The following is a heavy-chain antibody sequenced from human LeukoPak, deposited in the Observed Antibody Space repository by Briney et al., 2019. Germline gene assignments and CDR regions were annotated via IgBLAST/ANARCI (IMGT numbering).Heavy chain of an antibody. CDR3: ARRGGITIFGVAPNY. V-gene: IGHV1-24*01. CDR1: GYTLTELS. D-gene: IGHD3-3*01. J-gene: IGHJ4*02. Sequence: GASVKVSCKVSGYTLTELSMHWVRQAPGRGLEWMGGFDPEDGETIYAQKFQGRVTMTTDTSTSTAYMELRSLRSDDTAVYYCARRGGITIFGVAPNYWGQGTLVTVSS. CDR2: FDPEDGET.